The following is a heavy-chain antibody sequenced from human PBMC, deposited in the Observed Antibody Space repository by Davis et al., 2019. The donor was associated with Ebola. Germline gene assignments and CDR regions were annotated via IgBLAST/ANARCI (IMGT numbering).Heavy chain of an antibody. V-gene: IGHV4-59*11. CDR2: IYYTGSA. CDR1: GVSISTHY. Sequence: PSETLSLTCTVSGVSISTHYWSWIRQPPGKRLEWIGSIYYTGSANYNSSLNSRVTISVDTSKNQFSLKLTSLTAADAAMYYCAERGGSVWGQGTLVTVSS. D-gene: IGHD3-16*01. J-gene: IGHJ4*02. CDR3: AERGGSV.